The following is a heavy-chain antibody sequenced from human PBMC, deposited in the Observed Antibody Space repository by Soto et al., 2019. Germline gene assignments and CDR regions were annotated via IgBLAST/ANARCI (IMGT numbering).Heavy chain of an antibody. J-gene: IGHJ3*02. D-gene: IGHD3-3*01. CDR3: ARAPGTTIFGVVIMGAFDI. Sequence: QVQLQESGPGLVKPSQTLSLTCTVSGGSISSGGYYWSWIRQHPGKGLEWIGYIYYSGSTYYNPSLKSRVTISVDTSKNQFSLKLSSVAAADTAVYYCARAPGTTIFGVVIMGAFDIWGQGTMVTVSS. V-gene: IGHV4-31*03. CDR1: GGSISSGGYY. CDR2: IYYSGST.